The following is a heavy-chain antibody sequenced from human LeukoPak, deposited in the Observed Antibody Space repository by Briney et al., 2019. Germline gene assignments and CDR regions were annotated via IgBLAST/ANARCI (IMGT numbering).Heavy chain of an antibody. CDR2: IHAIGST. CDR3: ARILDRDA. V-gene: IGHV4-4*07. J-gene: IGHJ3*01. CDR1: GGPISDSY. D-gene: IGHD3-22*01. Sequence: SWTLSLTCTVSGGPISDSYWHWIRQSAATGMEWIGRIHAIGSTNYNPSLKSRVIISLDTSKNHFSLSLSAVTAADTATYYCARILDRDAWGQGTLVTVSP.